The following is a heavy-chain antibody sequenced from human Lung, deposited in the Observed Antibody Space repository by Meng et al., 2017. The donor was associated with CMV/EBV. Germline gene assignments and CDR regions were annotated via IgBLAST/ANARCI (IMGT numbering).Heavy chain of an antibody. D-gene: IGHD1-1*01. CDR1: GFTFSSYEMN. CDR2: IYYSGST. CDR3: ARGNWNDAFVLDY. Sequence: LRLSCAASGFTFSSYEMNWIRQPPGKGLEWIGYIYYSGSTYYNPSLKSRVTISVDTSKNQFSLKLSSVTAADTAVYYCARGNWNDAFVLDYWGQGTLVTVSS. V-gene: IGHV4-30-4*08. J-gene: IGHJ4*02.